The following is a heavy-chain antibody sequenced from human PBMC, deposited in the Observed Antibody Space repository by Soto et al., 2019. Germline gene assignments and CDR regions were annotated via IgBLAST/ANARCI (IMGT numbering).Heavy chain of an antibody. CDR2: IYYSGST. J-gene: IGHJ6*03. D-gene: IGHD2-2*01. V-gene: IGHV4-39*01. CDR1: GGSISSSSYY. CDR3: ASLYCCSTSCYVFHSDYYYYYMAF. Sequence: SETLSLTCTVSGGSISSSSYYWGWIRQPPGKGLEWIGSIYYSGSTYYNPSLKSRVTISVDTSKNQFSLKLSSVTAADTAVYYCASLYCCSTSCYVFHSDYYYYYMAFWGKGTTVTVSS.